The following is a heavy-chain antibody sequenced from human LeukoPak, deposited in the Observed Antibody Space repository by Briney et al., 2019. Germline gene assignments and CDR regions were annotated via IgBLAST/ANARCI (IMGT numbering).Heavy chain of an antibody. Sequence: LSLTCTVSGGSISSSTYYWGWIRQPPGKGLEWVSYISSSSSTIYYADSVKGRFTISRDNAKNSLYLQMNSLRAEDTAVYYCARDMRSSLDYWGQGTLVTVSS. D-gene: IGHD3-10*01. CDR2: ISSSSSTI. CDR1: GGSISSST. CDR3: ARDMRSSLDY. J-gene: IGHJ4*02. V-gene: IGHV3-11*04.